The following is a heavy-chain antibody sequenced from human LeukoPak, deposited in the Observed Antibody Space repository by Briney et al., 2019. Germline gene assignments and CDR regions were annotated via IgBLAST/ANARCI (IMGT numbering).Heavy chain of an antibody. V-gene: IGHV3-74*01. CDR3: ARPGITAFDI. CDR2: ICPDGTVT. CDR1: GFTFSTYC. Sequence: GGSLRLSCAASGFTFSTYCMHWVRQAPGKGPMWVSRICPDGTVTNYADSVKARFIISRDNARNTVYLQMNSLRVEDTAVYYCARPGITAFDIWGQGTMVTVSS. J-gene: IGHJ3*02. D-gene: IGHD3-10*01.